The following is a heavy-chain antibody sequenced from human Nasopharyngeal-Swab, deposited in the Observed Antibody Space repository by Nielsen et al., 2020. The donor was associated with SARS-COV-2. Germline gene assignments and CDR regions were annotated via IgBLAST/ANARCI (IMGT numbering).Heavy chain of an antibody. V-gene: IGHV3-53*01. CDR3: ARGSFDYYYGMDV. Sequence: GESLKISCAASGFTVSSNYMSWVRQAPGKGLEWVSVIYSGGSTYYADSVKGRFTISRDNSKNTLYLQMNSLRAEDTAVYYCARGSFDYYYGMDVWGQGTTVPSP. CDR2: IYSGGST. CDR1: GFTVSSNY. J-gene: IGHJ6*02.